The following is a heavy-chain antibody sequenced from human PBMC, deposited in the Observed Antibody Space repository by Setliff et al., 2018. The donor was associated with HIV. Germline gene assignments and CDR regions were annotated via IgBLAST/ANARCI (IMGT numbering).Heavy chain of an antibody. V-gene: IGHV4-61*02. CDR2: IYTSGST. Sequence: SETLSLTCTVSGGSISSGSYYWSWIRQPAGKGLEWIGRIYTSGSTNYNPSLKSRVSISIDTSKNQFSLTLSSVTAADTAVYYCARRIDNSGSLPAKNWFDTWGQGRLVTVSS. D-gene: IGHD3-10*01. CDR1: GGSISSGSYY. CDR3: ARRIDNSGSLPAKNWFDT. J-gene: IGHJ5*02.